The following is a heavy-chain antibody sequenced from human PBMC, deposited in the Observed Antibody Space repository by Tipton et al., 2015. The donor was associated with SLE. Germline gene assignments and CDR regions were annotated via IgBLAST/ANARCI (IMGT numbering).Heavy chain of an antibody. CDR2: IYYSGST. D-gene: IGHD3-10*01. J-gene: IGHJ4*02. CDR1: GGSMTSTRYY. Sequence: TLSLTCAVSGGSMTSTRYYWGWIRQSPGKGLVWIGYIYYSGSTNYNPSLKSRVTMSLDTSKNQFSLKLTSVTAADTAVYYCARDRGRDFFFDYWGQGTL. CDR3: ARDRGRDFFFDY. V-gene: IGHV4-61*05.